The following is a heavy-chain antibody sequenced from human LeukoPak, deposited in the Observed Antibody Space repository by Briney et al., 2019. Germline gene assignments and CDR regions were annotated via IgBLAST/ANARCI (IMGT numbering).Heavy chain of an antibody. CDR3: ARAPKSSSWPFDY. V-gene: IGHV4-31*11. CDR2: IYYSGST. J-gene: IGHJ4*02. D-gene: IGHD6-13*01. Sequence: SGTLSLTCAVSGGSISSGGYYWSWIRQHPGKGLEWIGYIYYSGSTYYNPSLKSRVTISVDTSKNQFSLKLSSVTAADTAVYYCARAPKSSSWPFDYWGQGTLVTVSS. CDR1: GGSISSGGYY.